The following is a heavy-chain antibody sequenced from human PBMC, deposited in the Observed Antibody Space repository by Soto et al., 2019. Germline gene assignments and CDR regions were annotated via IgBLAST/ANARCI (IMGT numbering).Heavy chain of an antibody. CDR3: TLRDDSSRGPIY. CDR1: GFSLSTRGKT. V-gene: IGHV2-5*01. Sequence: SGPTLVNPTQTLTLTCTVSGFSLSTRGKTLGWIRQPPGEAPERLALGEQYSPSLQGRLTFTKDTSKNQVVLTMTDMDPVDTATYYCTLRDDSSRGPIYWGQGILVTVSS. CDR2: GE. D-gene: IGHD3-22*01. J-gene: IGHJ4*02.